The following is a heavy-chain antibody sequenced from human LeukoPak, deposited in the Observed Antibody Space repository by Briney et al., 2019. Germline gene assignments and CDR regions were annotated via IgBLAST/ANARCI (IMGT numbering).Heavy chain of an antibody. CDR3: ARDLGQQWPNNIDY. V-gene: IGHV1-18*01. J-gene: IGHJ4*02. D-gene: IGHD6-19*01. Sequence: ASVKVSCKASGYTFTSYGISWVRQAPGQGLEWMGWVSAYNGNTNYAQKLQGRVTMTTDTSTSTAYMELRSLRSDDTAVYYCARDLGQQWPNNIDYWGQGTLVTVSS. CDR2: VSAYNGNT. CDR1: GYTFTSYG.